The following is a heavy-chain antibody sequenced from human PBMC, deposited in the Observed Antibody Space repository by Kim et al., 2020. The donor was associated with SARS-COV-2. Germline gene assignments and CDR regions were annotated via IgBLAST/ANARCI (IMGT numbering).Heavy chain of an antibody. CDR1: GFTFSSYA. J-gene: IGHJ4*02. Sequence: GGSLRLSCAASGFTFSSYAMSWVRQAPGKGLEWVSAISGSGGSTYYADSVKGRFTISRDNSKNTLYLQMNSLRAEDTAVYYCAKKSYDFWSGYYPYFDYWGQGTLVTVSS. D-gene: IGHD3-3*01. V-gene: IGHV3-23*01. CDR2: ISGSGGST. CDR3: AKKSYDFWSGYYPYFDY.